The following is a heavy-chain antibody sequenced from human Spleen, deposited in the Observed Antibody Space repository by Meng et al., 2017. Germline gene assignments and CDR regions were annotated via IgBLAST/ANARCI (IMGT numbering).Heavy chain of an antibody. J-gene: IGHJ4*02. D-gene: IGHD6-19*01. CDR1: GYTFTNYA. CDR2: ISAYTGNT. Sequence: ASVKVSCKASGYTFTNYAISWVRQAPGQGLEWMGWISAYTGNTNYAQNLQGRVTMTTDTSTNTAYMELRSLRSDDTAVFYCARFTEYSSAWSTSYYFDSWGQGTLVTVSS. V-gene: IGHV1-18*01. CDR3: ARFTEYSSAWSTSYYFDS.